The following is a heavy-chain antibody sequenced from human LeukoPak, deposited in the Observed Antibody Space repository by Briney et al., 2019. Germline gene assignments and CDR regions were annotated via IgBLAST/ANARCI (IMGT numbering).Heavy chain of an antibody. Sequence: GGSLRLSCAASGFTFSNAWMSWVRQAPGKGLEWVGRIKSKTDGGTTDYAAPVKGRFTISRDDSKNTLYLQMNSLKTEDTAVYYCTTRDSTITRAPGGYWGQGTLVTVSS. CDR3: TTRDSTITRAPGGY. J-gene: IGHJ4*02. V-gene: IGHV3-15*01. CDR2: IKSKTDGGTT. CDR1: GFTFSNAW. D-gene: IGHD2-2*01.